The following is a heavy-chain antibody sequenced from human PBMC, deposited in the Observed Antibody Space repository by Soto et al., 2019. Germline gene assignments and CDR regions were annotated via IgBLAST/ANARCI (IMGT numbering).Heavy chain of an antibody. V-gene: IGHV3-21*01. J-gene: IGHJ4*02. CDR3: ARGVASPGVYYFAY. CDR1: GFTFSSYS. D-gene: IGHD2-15*01. Sequence: EVQLVESGGGLVKPGGSLRLSCAASGFTFSSYSMNWVRQAPGKGLEWVSSISSSSSYIYYADSVKGRFTISRDNAKNSLYLQLNSLRAEDTAVYYCARGVASPGVYYFAYWGQGTLVTVSS. CDR2: ISSSSSYI.